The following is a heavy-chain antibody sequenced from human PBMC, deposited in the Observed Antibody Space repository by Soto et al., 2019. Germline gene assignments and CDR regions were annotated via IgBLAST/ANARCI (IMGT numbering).Heavy chain of an antibody. D-gene: IGHD5-12*01. J-gene: IGHJ6*03. CDR1: GFTFSDYY. CDR2: ISSSGSTI. V-gene: IGHV3-11*01. Sequence: QVQLVEPGGGLVKPGGSLRLSCAASGFTFSDYYMSWIRQAPGKGLEWVSYISSSGSTIYYADSVKGRFTISRDNAKNSLYLQMNSLRAEDTAVYYCARGEGMGGLHIVATIGVGYYYYMDVWGKGTTVTVSS. CDR3: ARGEGMGGLHIVATIGVGYYYYMDV.